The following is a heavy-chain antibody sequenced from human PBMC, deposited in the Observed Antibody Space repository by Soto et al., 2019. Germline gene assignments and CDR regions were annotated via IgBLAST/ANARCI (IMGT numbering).Heavy chain of an antibody. CDR1: GFTFSSYA. Sequence: HPGGSLRLSCAASGFTFSSYAMHWVRQAPGKGLEWVAVISYDGSNKYYADSVKGRFTISRDNSKNTLYLQMNSLRAEDTAVYYCARESSFGSTIFGVVIGSPDYGMDVWGQGTTVTVSS. V-gene: IGHV3-30-3*01. D-gene: IGHD3-3*01. CDR2: ISYDGSNK. CDR3: ARESSFGSTIFGVVIGSPDYGMDV. J-gene: IGHJ6*02.